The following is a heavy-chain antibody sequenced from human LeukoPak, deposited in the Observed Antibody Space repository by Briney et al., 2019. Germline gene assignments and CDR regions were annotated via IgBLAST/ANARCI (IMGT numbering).Heavy chain of an antibody. D-gene: IGHD4-17*01. V-gene: IGHV1-8*01. CDR1: GYTFTSYD. Sequence: ASVKVSCKASGYTFTSYDINWVRQATGQGLEWMGWMNPNSGNTGYAQKFQGRVTMTRNTSISTAHMELSSLRSEDTAVYYCARFPGYGDYDWFDPWGQGTLVTVSS. CDR3: ARFPGYGDYDWFDP. CDR2: MNPNSGNT. J-gene: IGHJ5*02.